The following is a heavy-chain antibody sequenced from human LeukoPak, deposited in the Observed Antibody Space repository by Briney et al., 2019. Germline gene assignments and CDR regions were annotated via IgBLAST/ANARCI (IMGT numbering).Heavy chain of an antibody. J-gene: IGHJ6*03. D-gene: IGHD3/OR15-3a*01. CDR1: GFTLSSYW. V-gene: IGHV3-7*01. Sequence: PGGSLRLSCAASGFTLSSYWMSWVRQAPGKGLGWVANIKQDGSEKYYVDSVKGRFTISRDNAKNSLYLQMNSLRAEDTAVYYCARDDFWAMDVWGKGTTVTVSS. CDR2: IKQDGSEK. CDR3: ARDDFWAMDV.